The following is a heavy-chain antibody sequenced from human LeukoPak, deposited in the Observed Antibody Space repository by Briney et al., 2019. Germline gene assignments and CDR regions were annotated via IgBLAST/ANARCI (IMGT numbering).Heavy chain of an antibody. D-gene: IGHD4-17*01. CDR3: AKPTTVTTVLDAFDI. Sequence: GGSLRLSCAASGFTFSSYAISWVRQAPGKGLEWVSAISGSGGSTYYADSVKGRFTISRDNSKNTLYLQMNSLRAEDTAVYYCAKPTTVTTVLDAFDIWGQGTMVTVSS. J-gene: IGHJ3*02. V-gene: IGHV3-23*01. CDR1: GFTFSSYA. CDR2: ISGSGGST.